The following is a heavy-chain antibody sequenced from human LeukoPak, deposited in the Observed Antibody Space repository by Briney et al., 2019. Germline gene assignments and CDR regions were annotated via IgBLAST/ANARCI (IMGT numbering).Heavy chain of an antibody. CDR3: ARHPSYMSGWPLDC. V-gene: IGHV5-51*01. CDR1: GYSFTNYW. D-gene: IGHD6-19*01. CDR2: IYLGDFDT. J-gene: IGHJ4*02. Sequence: GESLKISCQGSGYSFTNYWIGWVRQMPGKGLEWMGIIYLGDFDTRYSPSFQGQVTISADKSIRTAYLQWSSLKASDTAMYYCARHPSYMSGWPLDCWGQGTLVTVSS.